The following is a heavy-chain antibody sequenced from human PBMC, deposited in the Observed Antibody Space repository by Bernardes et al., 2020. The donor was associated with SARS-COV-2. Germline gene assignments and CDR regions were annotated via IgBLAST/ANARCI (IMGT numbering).Heavy chain of an antibody. CDR2: TYWDDDK. V-gene: IGHV2-5*02. D-gene: IGHD2-21*01. CDR1: GFSLSNSRLG. Sequence: GPPRVKPTLTLTPPSTFSGFSLSNSRLGVDWIRQPPGKTLEWLAPTYWDDDKPYSPSLQNRLTITKDTSENPVVLTMTNMDPADRATYFCARTQFGGGGYYLDYWGQGTRVTVSS. J-gene: IGHJ4*02. CDR3: ARTQFGGGGYYLDY.